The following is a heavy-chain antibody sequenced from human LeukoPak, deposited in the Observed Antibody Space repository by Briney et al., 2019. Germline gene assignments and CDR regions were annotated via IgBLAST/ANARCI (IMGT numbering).Heavy chain of an antibody. V-gene: IGHV3-48*03. Sequence: GGSLRLSCAASGFTFSSYEMNWVRQAPGKGLEWVSYISSSGSTIYYADSVKGRFTISRDNAKNSLYLQMNSLRAEDTALYYCARSGWSFDYWGQGTLVTVSS. J-gene: IGHJ4*02. CDR2: ISSSGSTI. CDR1: GFTFSSYE. D-gene: IGHD6-19*01. CDR3: ARSGWSFDY.